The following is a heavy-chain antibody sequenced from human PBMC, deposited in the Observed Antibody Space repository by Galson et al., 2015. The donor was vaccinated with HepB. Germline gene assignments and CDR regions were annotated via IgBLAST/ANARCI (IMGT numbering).Heavy chain of an antibody. CDR2: INRSVSST. J-gene: IGHJ4*02. V-gene: IGHV1-46*01. CDR1: GNTFTSYY. D-gene: IGHD1-26*01. Sequence: SVKVSCKASGNTFTSYYMSWVRQAPGQGLEWLGLINRSVSSTNYARKFQGRVTMTTDTSTSTVYMELSSLRSEDTAVYYCLSSATYYDNSDYWCQGILVTVSP. CDR3: LSSATYYDNSDY.